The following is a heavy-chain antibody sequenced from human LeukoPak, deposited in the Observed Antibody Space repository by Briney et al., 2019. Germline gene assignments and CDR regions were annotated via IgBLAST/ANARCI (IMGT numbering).Heavy chain of an antibody. D-gene: IGHD5-18*01. CDR3: ARDGLWSSHFDY. Sequence: RTSETLSLTCTVSGGSISSSSYYWGWIRQPPGKGLEWIGSIYHSGSTYYNPSLKSRVTISVDTSKNQFSLKLSSVTAADTAVYYCARDGLWSSHFDYWGQGTLVTVSS. V-gene: IGHV4-39*07. CDR2: IYHSGST. J-gene: IGHJ4*02. CDR1: GGSISSSSYY.